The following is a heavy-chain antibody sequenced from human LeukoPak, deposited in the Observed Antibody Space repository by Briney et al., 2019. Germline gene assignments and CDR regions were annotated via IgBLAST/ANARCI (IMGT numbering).Heavy chain of an antibody. V-gene: IGHV3-21*01. CDR3: TRDLSATARAYDY. J-gene: IGHJ4*02. CDR1: GFILSDYN. Sequence: GGSLRLSCAASGFILSDYNMNWVRQAPGKGLEWVSFIAISGTYITYADSVEGRFTISRDNAKNSLYLQMNSLRVKDTAVYYCTRDLSATARAYDYWGQGTLVTVSS. CDR2: IAISGTYI. D-gene: IGHD1-26*01.